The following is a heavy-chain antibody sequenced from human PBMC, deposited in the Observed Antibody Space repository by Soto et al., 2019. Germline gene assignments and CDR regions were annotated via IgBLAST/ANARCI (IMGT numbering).Heavy chain of an antibody. V-gene: IGHV4-59*01. D-gene: IGHD7-27*01. CDR1: GGSISSYY. CDR2: IYYSGST. J-gene: IGHJ6*03. Sequence: QVQLQESGPGLVKPSETLSLTCTVSGGSISSYYWSWIRQPPGKGLEWIGYIYYSGSTSYNPSLNSRVTISVDTSKNQFSLKLSSVTAADTAVYYCARVGKMEIRGRGYYYYMDVWGKGTTVTVSS. CDR3: ARVGKMEIRGRGYYYYMDV.